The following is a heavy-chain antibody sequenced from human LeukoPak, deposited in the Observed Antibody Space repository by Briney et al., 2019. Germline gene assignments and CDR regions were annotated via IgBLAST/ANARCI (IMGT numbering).Heavy chain of an antibody. V-gene: IGHV4-59*12. CDR3: ARYCSGGSCYPCRYGMDV. D-gene: IGHD2-15*01. CDR2: IYHSGST. J-gene: IGHJ6*02. CDR1: GGSISSYY. Sequence: SETLSLTCTVSGGSISSYYWSWIRQPPGKGLEWIGEIYHSGSTNYNPSLKSRVTISVDKSKNQFSLKLSSVTAADTAVYYCARYCSGGSCYPCRYGMDVWGQGTTVTVSS.